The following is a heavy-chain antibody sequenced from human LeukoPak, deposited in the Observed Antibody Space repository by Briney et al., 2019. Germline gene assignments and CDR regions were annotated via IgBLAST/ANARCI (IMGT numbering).Heavy chain of an antibody. CDR3: AKPSGGSGSYYNDAFHI. J-gene: IGHJ3*02. Sequence: PGGSLRLSCAASGFTFSSYAMSWVRQAPGKGLEWVSAISGSGGSTYYADSVKGRFTISRDNSKNTLYLQMNSLRAEDTALYYCAKPSGGSGSYYNDAFHIWGQGTMVTVSS. D-gene: IGHD3-10*01. V-gene: IGHV3-23*01. CDR1: GFTFSSYA. CDR2: ISGSGGST.